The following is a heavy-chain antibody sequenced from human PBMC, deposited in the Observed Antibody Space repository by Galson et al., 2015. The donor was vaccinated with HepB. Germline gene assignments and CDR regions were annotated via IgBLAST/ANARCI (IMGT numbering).Heavy chain of an antibody. J-gene: IGHJ6*03. CDR1: GFTFSDYY. D-gene: IGHD6-13*01. Sequence: SLRLSCAASGFTFSDYYMSWIRQAPGKGLEWVSYISSSSSYTNYADSVKGRLTISRDNAKNSLYLQMNSLRAEDTAVYYCARDSGNSSSWWVNYYYYYYMDVWGKGTTVTVSS. CDR3: ARDSGNSSSWWVNYYYYYYMDV. CDR2: ISSSSSYT. V-gene: IGHV3-11*06.